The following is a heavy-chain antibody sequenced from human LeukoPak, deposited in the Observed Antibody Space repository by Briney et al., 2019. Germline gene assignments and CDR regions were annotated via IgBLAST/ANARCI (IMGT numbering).Heavy chain of an antibody. CDR3: ARGRGAAATKTFDY. J-gene: IGHJ4*02. Sequence: GGSLRLSCAASGFTFSSYTMNWVRQAPGKGLEWVANTKPDGSEKYYVDSVKGRFTISRDNAKNSLYLQMNSLRADDTAVYYCARGRGAAATKTFDYWGQGTLVTVSS. CDR2: TKPDGSEK. D-gene: IGHD1-26*01. V-gene: IGHV3-7*01. CDR1: GFTFSSYT.